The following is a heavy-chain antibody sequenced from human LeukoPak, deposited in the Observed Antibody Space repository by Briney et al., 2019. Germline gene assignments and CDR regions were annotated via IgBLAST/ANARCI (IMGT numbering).Heavy chain of an antibody. Sequence: ASVKVSCKASGYTFTSYYMHWVRQAPGQGLEWVGIINPSGGSTSYAQKFQGRVTMTRDTSTSTVYMELSSLRSEDTAVYYCARALRMATIPGVNMNYFDYWGQGTLVTVSS. CDR3: ARALRMATIPGVNMNYFDY. J-gene: IGHJ4*02. CDR2: INPSGGST. D-gene: IGHD5-24*01. V-gene: IGHV1-46*01. CDR1: GYTFTSYY.